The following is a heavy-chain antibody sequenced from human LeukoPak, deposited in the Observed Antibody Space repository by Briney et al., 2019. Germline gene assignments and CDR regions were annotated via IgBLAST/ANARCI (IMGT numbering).Heavy chain of an antibody. J-gene: IGHJ4*02. CDR2: IIGGGST. CDR3: ARNYDGTAYYTGVIFAY. D-gene: IGHD3-22*01. CDR1: GFTFSSYA. Sequence: GGSLRLSCAASGFTFSSYAMSWVRQAPGEGLEWVSAIIGGGSTYYADSVKGRFTISRDNSKNTLYLQMNSLRAEDTAVYYCARNYDGTAYYTGVIFAYWGQGTLVTVSS. V-gene: IGHV3-23*01.